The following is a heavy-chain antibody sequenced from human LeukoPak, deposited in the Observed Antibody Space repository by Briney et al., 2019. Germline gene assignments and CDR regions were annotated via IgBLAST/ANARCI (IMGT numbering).Heavy chain of an antibody. Sequence: PSETLSLTCTVSGGSISGRSRFWGWSRQPPGKGLEWIASVSSAGTTYYNSSLKSRVTISVGTSKTQFSLKLSTVTAADTAIYYCSTYYFDSSGYLTGFGYWGQGTLVTVSS. CDR1: GGSISGRSRF. J-gene: IGHJ4*02. CDR2: VSSAGTT. V-gene: IGHV4-39*01. CDR3: STYYFDSSGYLTGFGY. D-gene: IGHD3-22*01.